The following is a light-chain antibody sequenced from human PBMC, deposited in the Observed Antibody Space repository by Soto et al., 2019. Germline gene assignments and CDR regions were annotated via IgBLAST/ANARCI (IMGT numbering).Light chain of an antibody. CDR3: QSYDSSLSGTV. V-gene: IGLV1-40*01. CDR1: SSNIGAGYD. Sequence: QSALTQPPSVSGAPGQRVTISCTGSSSNIGAGYDVHWYQHLPGTAPKLLIYGNSNRPSGVPDRFSGSQSGTSASLAITGLQAEAEAEYYCQSYDSSLSGTVFGGGTKLTVL. J-gene: IGLJ2*01. CDR2: GNS.